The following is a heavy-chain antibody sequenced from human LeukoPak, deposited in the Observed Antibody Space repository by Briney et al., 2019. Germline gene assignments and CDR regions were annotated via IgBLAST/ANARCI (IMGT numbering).Heavy chain of an antibody. CDR1: GGSISSYY. CDR3: ARLGPTRAFDI. Sequence: SETLSLTCTVSGGSISSYYWSWIRQPPGKGLEWIGYIYYSGSTNYNPSLKSRVTISVDPSKNQFSLRLSSVTAADTAVYYCARLGPTRAFDIWGQGTMVTVSS. D-gene: IGHD2-2*01. CDR2: IYYSGST. J-gene: IGHJ3*02. V-gene: IGHV4-59*12.